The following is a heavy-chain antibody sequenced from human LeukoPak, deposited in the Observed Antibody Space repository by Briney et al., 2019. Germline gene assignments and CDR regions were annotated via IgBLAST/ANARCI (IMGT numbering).Heavy chain of an antibody. CDR3: ARGNVDIVVVPATRLAFDI. CDR2: INHSGST. CDR1: GFKFSTYA. Sequence: PGGSLRLSCAASGFKFSTYAMSWVRQAPGKGLEWIGEINHSGSTNYNPSLKSRVTISVDTSKNQFSLKLSSVTAADTAVYYCARGNVDIVVVPATRLAFDIWGQGTMVTVSS. D-gene: IGHD2-2*01. J-gene: IGHJ3*02. V-gene: IGHV4-34*01.